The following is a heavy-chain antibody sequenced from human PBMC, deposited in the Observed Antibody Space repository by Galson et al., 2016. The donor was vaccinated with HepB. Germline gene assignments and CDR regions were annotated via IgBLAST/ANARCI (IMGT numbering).Heavy chain of an antibody. J-gene: IGHJ6*02. V-gene: IGHV4-34*01. CDR2: ISDSGST. Sequence: SETLSLTCNVYGGSFSGYDWGWVRQPPGKGLEWIGEISDSGSTKYNPSLESRVTISRETSKNQFSLKLSSLTAPDTATYYCTRVPIRKTAAGNYKGMDVWGQGTVVIVSS. D-gene: IGHD2-2*01. CDR3: TRVPIRKTAAGNYKGMDV. CDR1: GGSFSGYD.